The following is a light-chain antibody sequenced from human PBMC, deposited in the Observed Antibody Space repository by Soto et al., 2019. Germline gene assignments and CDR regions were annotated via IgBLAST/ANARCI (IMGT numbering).Light chain of an antibody. Sequence: QSALTQPRSVSGSPGQSVTISCTGTSSDVGGYGYVSWYQHSPANVPRLLIYDVTKRPSGVHERFSGSKSGNTASLTISGLQAEYEAVEVCCSYAGTYAVYVFGIGTNVTVL. J-gene: IGLJ1*01. CDR2: DVT. V-gene: IGLV2-11*01. CDR3: CSYAGTYAVYV. CDR1: SSDVGGYGY.